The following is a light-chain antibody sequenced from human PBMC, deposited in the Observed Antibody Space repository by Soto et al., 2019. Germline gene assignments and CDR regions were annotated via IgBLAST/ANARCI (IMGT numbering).Light chain of an antibody. CDR1: QSVLYSSNNKNY. CDR2: WAS. Sequence: DIVMTQSPDSLAVCLSERATINCKSSQSVLYSSNNKNYLAWYQQKPGQPPKLLIYWASTRESGVPDRFSGSGSGTDFTLTISSLQAEDVAVYYCQQYYSTPPYTFGQGTKLEIK. CDR3: QQYYSTPPYT. V-gene: IGKV4-1*01. J-gene: IGKJ2*01.